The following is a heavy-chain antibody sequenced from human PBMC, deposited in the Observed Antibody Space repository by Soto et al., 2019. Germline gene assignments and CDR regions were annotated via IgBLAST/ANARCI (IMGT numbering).Heavy chain of an antibody. V-gene: IGHV4-4*07. CDR1: GAYASDFS. CDR2: ITVNGIT. Sequence: QVQQLESGPGLVKPWANLSLTCTVSGAYASDFSWSWIRQHAGKGLEWIGRITVNGITQYTPSFRSRFTMSMDTSRNQFSLNLQSATAADTALYYCARESGENWPYEAHWGQGTLVTVSS. D-gene: IGHD1-1*01. J-gene: IGHJ1*01. CDR3: ARESGENWPYEAH.